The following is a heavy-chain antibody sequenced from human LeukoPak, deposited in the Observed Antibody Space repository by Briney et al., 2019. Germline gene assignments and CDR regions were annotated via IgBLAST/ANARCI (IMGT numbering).Heavy chain of an antibody. V-gene: IGHV3-74*01. D-gene: IGHD2-8*02. Sequence: PGGSLRLSCAASGLTFSSYWMHWVRQAPGKGLVWVSRINSDGSSTSYADSVKGRFTISRDNAKNTLYLQMNSLRAEDTAVYYCARAPNDVVSPHFDLWGRGTLVTVSS. CDR3: ARAPNDVVSPHFDL. CDR1: GLTFSSYW. CDR2: INSDGSST. J-gene: IGHJ2*01.